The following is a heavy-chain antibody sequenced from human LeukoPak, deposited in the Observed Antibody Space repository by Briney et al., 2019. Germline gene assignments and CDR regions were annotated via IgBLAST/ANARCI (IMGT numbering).Heavy chain of an antibody. CDR1: GFTFSGNS. Sequence: PGGSLRLSCAASGFTFSGNSMHWVRQAPGKGLEWVAVISYDGKKKYHAVSVKGRFTISRENSQNRQYLQMNSLIPEDTAVYYCAKEGGSNSDYFDYWGQGTLVTVSS. CDR2: ISYDGKKK. CDR3: AKEGGSNSDYFDY. D-gene: IGHD1-26*01. V-gene: IGHV3-30*18. J-gene: IGHJ4*02.